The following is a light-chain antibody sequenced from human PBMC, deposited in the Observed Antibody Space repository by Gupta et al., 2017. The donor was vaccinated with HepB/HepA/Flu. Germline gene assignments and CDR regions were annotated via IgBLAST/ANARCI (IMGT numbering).Light chain of an antibody. CDR1: SGVNVGTYN. J-gene: IGLJ3*02. V-gene: IGLV5-39*01. Sequence: QLVLTQPTSRSPSPGPAARSTCTLRSGVNVGTYNIYWYQQKPGSLPRYLLRFKSVSDKQQGSGVPSRFSASTDASNTAGLTITSRLQAEEDDYYYCAEAYTSTFVFGGGTKLTVL. CDR3: AEAYTSTFV. CDR2: FKSVSDK.